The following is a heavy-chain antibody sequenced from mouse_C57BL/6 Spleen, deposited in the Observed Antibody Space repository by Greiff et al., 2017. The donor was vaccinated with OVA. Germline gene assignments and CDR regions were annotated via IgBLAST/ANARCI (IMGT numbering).Heavy chain of an antibody. D-gene: IGHD2-5*01. CDR2: INPSSGYT. J-gene: IGHJ2*01. CDR3: ARGDYSNYFDY. CDR1: GYTFTSYT. V-gene: IGHV1-4*01. Sequence: LQESGAELARPGASVKMSCKASGYTFTSYTMHWVKQRPGQGLEWIGYINPSSGYTKYNQKFKDKATLTADKSSSTAYMQLSSLTSEDSAVYYCARGDYSNYFDYWGQGTTLTVSS.